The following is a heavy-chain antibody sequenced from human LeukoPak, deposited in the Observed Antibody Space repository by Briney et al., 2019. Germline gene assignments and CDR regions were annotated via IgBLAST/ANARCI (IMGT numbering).Heavy chain of an antibody. V-gene: IGHV3-23*01. D-gene: IGHD2-15*01. CDR2: ISSTGGTT. CDR3: AKNGDRGAYCTGGTCYPYFYYYMDV. J-gene: IGHJ6*03. CDR1: GITFSSYG. Sequence: GGTLRLSCAASGITFSSYGMSWVRQAPGKGLEWVSSISSTGGTTYCADSVKGRFTISRDNSKNTLYLQMNSLRAEDTAIYYCAKNGDRGAYCTGGTCYPYFYYYMDVWGKATTVTI.